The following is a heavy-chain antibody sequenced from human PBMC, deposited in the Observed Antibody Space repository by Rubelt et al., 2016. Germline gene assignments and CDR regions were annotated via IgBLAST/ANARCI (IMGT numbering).Heavy chain of an antibody. Sequence: QVQLVQSGAEVKKPGASVKVSCKASGYTFTRYAMHWVSQAPGQRLEWMGWINAGNGNTKYSQKFQGRVTITRDTSASTAYMELSSLRSEDTAVYYCARGLGLGYSSSWFNWFDPWGQGTLVTVSS. CDR1: GYTFTRYA. D-gene: IGHD6-13*01. CDR2: INAGNGNT. J-gene: IGHJ5*02. CDR3: ARGLGLGYSSSWFNWFDP. V-gene: IGHV1-3*01.